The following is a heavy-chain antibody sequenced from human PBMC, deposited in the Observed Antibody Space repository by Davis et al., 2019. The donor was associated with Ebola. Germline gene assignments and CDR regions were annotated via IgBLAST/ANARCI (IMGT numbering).Heavy chain of an antibody. V-gene: IGHV4-39*01. D-gene: IGHD1-26*01. Sequence: PSETLSLTCTVSGGFITTDDYYWGWIRQPPGKGLEWIGSIYYSGNTYYNPSLNSRVTLSVDTSKNQFSLKLSSVTAADTAVYYCARRDQGGSWNPFDIWGQGTMVSVSS. CDR1: GGFITTDDYY. CDR3: ARRDQGGSWNPFDI. CDR2: IYYSGNT. J-gene: IGHJ3*02.